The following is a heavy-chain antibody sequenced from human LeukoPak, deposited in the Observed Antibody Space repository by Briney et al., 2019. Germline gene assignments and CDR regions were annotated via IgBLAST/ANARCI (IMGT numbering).Heavy chain of an antibody. CDR3: ARGFRWWPEDY. CDR2: INHSGST. CDR1: GGSFTDYS. J-gene: IGHJ4*02. Sequence: PSETLSLTCAVSGGSFTDYSWSWIRQPPGKGLEWIGEINHSGSTNYNPSLKSRVTISVDTSKNQFSLKLSSVTAADTAVYYCARGFRWWPEDYWGQGTLVTVSS. D-gene: IGHD2-15*01. V-gene: IGHV4-34*01.